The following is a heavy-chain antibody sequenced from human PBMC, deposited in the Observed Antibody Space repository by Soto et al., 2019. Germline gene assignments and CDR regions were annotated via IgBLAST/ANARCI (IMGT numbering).Heavy chain of an antibody. J-gene: IGHJ6*02. CDR1: GFTCSGYS. D-gene: IGHD2-8*01. CDR2: ISGPSIYI. Sequence: EVQLVESGGGLVKPGGSPRLSCVASGFTCSGYSINWVRQAPGKGLEWVSYISGPSIYIYYADSVKGRFTISRDNAKSAVYLQMNSLRAEYTAVYYCARGFRNGFNVWGQGTTVSVSS. V-gene: IGHV3-21*01. CDR3: ARGFRNGFNV.